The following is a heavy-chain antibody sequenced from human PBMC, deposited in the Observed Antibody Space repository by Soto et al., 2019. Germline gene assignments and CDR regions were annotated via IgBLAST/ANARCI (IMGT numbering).Heavy chain of an antibody. CDR2: IYYSGST. D-gene: IGHD6-6*01. CDR1: GGSISSYY. Sequence: QVQLQESGPGLVKPSETLSLTCTVSGGSISSYYWSWIRQPPGKGLEWIGYIYYSGSTNYNPSLKGRVYITVDTSNNPSSLKLSSVPAADTAVYYCARGYSSSSVHFDYWGQGTLVIVSS. V-gene: IGHV4-59*01. CDR3: ARGYSSSSVHFDY. J-gene: IGHJ4*02.